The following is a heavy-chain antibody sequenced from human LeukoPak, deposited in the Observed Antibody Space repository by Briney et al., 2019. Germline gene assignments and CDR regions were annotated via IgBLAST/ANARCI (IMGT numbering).Heavy chain of an antibody. CDR1: GYTFTSYY. CDR2: INPSGGST. Sequence: GASVEVSCKASGYTFTSYYMHWVRQAPGQGLEWMGIINPSGGSTSYAQKFQGRVTMTRDTSTSTVYMELSSLRSEDTAVYYCARAYCSGGSCYSWAGYWGQGTLVTVSS. J-gene: IGHJ4*02. V-gene: IGHV1-46*01. CDR3: ARAYCSGGSCYSWAGY. D-gene: IGHD2-15*01.